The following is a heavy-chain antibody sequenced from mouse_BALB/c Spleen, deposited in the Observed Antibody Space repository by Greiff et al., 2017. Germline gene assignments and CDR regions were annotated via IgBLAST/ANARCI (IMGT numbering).Heavy chain of an antibody. D-gene: IGHD1-2*01. Sequence: VQLQQSGPELVKPGASVRISCKASGYTFTSYYIHWVKQRPGQGLEWIGWIYPGNVNTKYNEKFKGKATLTADKSSSTAYMQLSSLTSEDSAVYFCARLDYGSPYFDYWGQGTTLTVSS. V-gene: IGHV1S56*01. J-gene: IGHJ2*01. CDR2: IYPGNVNT. CDR1: GYTFTSYY. CDR3: ARLDYGSPYFDY.